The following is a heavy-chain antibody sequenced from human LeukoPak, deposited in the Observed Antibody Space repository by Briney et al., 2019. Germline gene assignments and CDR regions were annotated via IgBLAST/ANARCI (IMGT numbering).Heavy chain of an antibody. CDR3: ARTLLRSWFDS. D-gene: IGHD2-15*01. Sequence: SETLSLTCTVSGASFISYYWSWIRQPPGKGLEWIGYIYTSGNTNYNPSLKRRVTISVDTSKNHFSLKLNSVTAADTAVYYCARTLLRSWFDSWGQGTLVTVCS. CDR2: IYTSGNT. CDR1: GASFISYY. V-gene: IGHV4-4*09. J-gene: IGHJ5*01.